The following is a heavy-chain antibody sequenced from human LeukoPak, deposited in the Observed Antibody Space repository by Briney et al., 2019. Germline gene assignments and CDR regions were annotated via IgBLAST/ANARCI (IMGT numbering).Heavy chain of an antibody. CDR3: ARGLGTAFDP. D-gene: IGHD1/OR15-1a*01. CDR1: GYTFTNYY. V-gene: IGHV1-46*01. J-gene: IGHJ5*02. CDR2: SNPSGDST. Sequence: ASVKVSCKASGYTFTNYYTHWVRQAPGHGLEWMGISNPSGDSTNYAQKFQGRVTITRTTSISTAYMDLSNLTSEDTAVYYCARGLGTAFDPWGQGTLVTVSS.